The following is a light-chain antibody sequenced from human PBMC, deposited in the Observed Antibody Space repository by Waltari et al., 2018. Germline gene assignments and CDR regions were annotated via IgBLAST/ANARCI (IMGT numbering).Light chain of an antibody. Sequence: DIQMTQSPSSLSASVGDRVTITCRASQRIGDYLNWYQQKPGKAPKVLIYGSSILESGVPSRFSGSGYGTEFTLTISRLQPEDFATYYCQQSYTSLLLTFGGGTKVDIK. CDR3: QQSYTSLLLT. CDR1: QRIGDY. J-gene: IGKJ4*01. CDR2: GSS. V-gene: IGKV1-39*01.